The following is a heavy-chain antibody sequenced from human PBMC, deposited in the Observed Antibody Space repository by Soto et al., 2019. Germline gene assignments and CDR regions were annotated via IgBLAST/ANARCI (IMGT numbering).Heavy chain of an antibody. D-gene: IGHD5-12*01. J-gene: IGHJ2*01. Sequence: SETLCLTCAVFGGSISSGGYSWSWIRQPPGKGLEWIGYIYHSGSTYYNPSLKSRVTISVDRSKNQFSLKLSSVTAADTAVYYCARGSGDIVATIFDLWGRGTLVTVSS. CDR3: ARGSGDIVATIFDL. CDR1: GGSISSGGYS. V-gene: IGHV4-30-2*01. CDR2: IYHSGST.